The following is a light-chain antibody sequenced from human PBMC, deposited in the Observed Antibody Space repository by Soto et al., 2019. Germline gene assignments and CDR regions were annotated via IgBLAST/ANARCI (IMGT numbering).Light chain of an antibody. CDR3: QSYDSSLSGWV. Sequence: QAVVTQPPSVSGAPGQRVTISCTGSSSNIGAGYDVHWYQQLPGTAPKLLIYANTIRPSGVPDRFSGSKSGTSASLAIAGLQAEDEADYYCQSYDSSLSGWVFGGGTKLTVL. V-gene: IGLV1-40*01. CDR2: ANT. J-gene: IGLJ3*02. CDR1: SSNIGAGYD.